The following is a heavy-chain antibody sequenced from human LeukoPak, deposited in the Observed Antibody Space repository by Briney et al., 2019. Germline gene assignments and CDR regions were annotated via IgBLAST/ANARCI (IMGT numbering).Heavy chain of an antibody. CDR1: GYTFTSHY. V-gene: IGHV1-46*01. CDR3: ARDGRSGWYYFDY. J-gene: IGHJ4*02. D-gene: IGHD6-19*01. CDR2: INPSAGST. Sequence: SVNASCKASGYTFTSHYMHWVRPAPGQGLEWMGVINPSAGSTSYAQKFQGRVTMTRDTSINIAYMELSSLRSDDTAMYYCARDGRSGWYYFDYWGQGTLVTVSS.